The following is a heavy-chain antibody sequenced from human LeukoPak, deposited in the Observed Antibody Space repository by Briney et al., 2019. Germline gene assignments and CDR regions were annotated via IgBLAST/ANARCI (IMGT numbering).Heavy chain of an antibody. CDR3: ARGRGTTMVRGVITKYFDL. J-gene: IGHJ2*01. CDR2: IEPNTLGT. Sequence: GASLSDTIGVSVNTFTTHSIHWLRQPPLQARERMECIEPNTLGTNYAQKFLGRATMTWCTTINTAFMERSRLKSSDTALYYCARGRGTTMVRGVITKYFDLWGRGSLVTVSS. CDR1: VNTFTTHS. V-gene: IGHV1-2*02. D-gene: IGHD3-10*01.